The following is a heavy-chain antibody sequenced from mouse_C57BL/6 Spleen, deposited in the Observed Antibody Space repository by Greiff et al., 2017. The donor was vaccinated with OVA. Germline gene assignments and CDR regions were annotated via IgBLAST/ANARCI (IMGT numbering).Heavy chain of an antibody. Sequence: QVQLQQPGAELVRPGSSVKLSCKASGYTFTSYWMDWVKQRPGQGLEWIGNIYPSDSETHYNQKFKDKATLTVDKSSSTAYMQLSSLTSEDSAVYYCARAFYYYGSSPYWYFDVWGTGTTVTVSA. CDR3: ARAFYYYGSSPYWYFDV. CDR2: IYPSDSET. D-gene: IGHD1-1*01. CDR1: GYTFTSYW. J-gene: IGHJ1*03. V-gene: IGHV1-61*01.